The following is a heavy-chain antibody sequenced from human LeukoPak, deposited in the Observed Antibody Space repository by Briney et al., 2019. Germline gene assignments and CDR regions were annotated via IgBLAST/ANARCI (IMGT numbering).Heavy chain of an antibody. CDR3: ARGRAETGTTWLADS. CDR2: FSSDGSSK. V-gene: IGHV3-30*09. D-gene: IGHD1-1*01. Sequence: PGGSLRLSCAASGFTFSSYAMHWVRQAPGKGLEWVAVFSSDGSSKYYADSVRGRFAISKDNSKNTLYLQMNSLRAEDTAVYYCARGRAETGTTWLADSWGQGTLVTVSS. CDR1: GFTFSSYA. J-gene: IGHJ4*02.